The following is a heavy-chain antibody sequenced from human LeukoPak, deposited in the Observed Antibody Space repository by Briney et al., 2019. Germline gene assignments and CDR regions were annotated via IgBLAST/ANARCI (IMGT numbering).Heavy chain of an antibody. J-gene: IGHJ4*02. V-gene: IGHV1-8*02. Sequence: GASVKLSCKVSGYTFTTYDINWVRQPTGQGLEWMGWMNPHSGITGYAQSFQSRDTITWNTCISTAYMELSSLRSEDTAVYYCAKNYFESGSYCPHGDWGQGTLVTVTS. CDR3: AKNYFESGSYCPHGD. CDR1: GYTFTTYD. D-gene: IGHD2/OR15-2a*01. CDR2: MNPHSGIT.